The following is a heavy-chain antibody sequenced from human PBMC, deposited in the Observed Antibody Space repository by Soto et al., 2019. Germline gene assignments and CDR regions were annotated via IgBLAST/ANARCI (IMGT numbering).Heavy chain of an antibody. V-gene: IGHV1-69*01. CDR2: IIPIFGTA. J-gene: IGHJ6*02. CDR3: ARERGRGDLWSGSGYYYYGMDV. CDR1: GGTFSSYA. Sequence: QVQLVQSGAEVKKPGSSVKVSCKASGGTFSSYAISWVRQAPGQGLEWMGGIIPIFGTANYAQKFQGRVTITADESTSTAYMELSSLRSEDTAVYYCARERGRGDLWSGSGYYYYGMDVWGHGTTVTVSS. D-gene: IGHD3-3*01.